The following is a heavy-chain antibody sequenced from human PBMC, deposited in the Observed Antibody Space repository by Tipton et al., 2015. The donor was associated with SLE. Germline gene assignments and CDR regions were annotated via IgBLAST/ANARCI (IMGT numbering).Heavy chain of an antibody. CDR2: ISYSETT. D-gene: IGHD3-10*01. Sequence: TLSLTCTVSGDSISSHYWSWIRQPPRKGLEWIGYISYSETTNYNPSLKSRVTISVDTSKNQFSLKLRSVTAADTAVYYCARERLLWPRGNFDIWGQGIMVTVSA. CDR1: GDSISSHY. V-gene: IGHV4-59*11. CDR3: ARERLLWPRGNFDI. J-gene: IGHJ3*02.